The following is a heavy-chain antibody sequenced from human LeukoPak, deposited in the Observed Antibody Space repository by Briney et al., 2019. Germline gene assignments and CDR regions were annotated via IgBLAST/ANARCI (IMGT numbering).Heavy chain of an antibody. CDR2: IIPIFGTA. J-gene: IGHJ5*02. D-gene: IGHD3-22*01. Sequence: ASVKVSCKASGGTFSSYAISWVRQAPGQGLEWMGGIIPIFGTANYAQKFQGRVTITADESTSTAYMELSSLRSEDTAVYYCARDRNYYYDSSGYRFDPWGQGTLVTVSS. CDR1: GGTFSSYA. V-gene: IGHV1-69*13. CDR3: ARDRNYYYDSSGYRFDP.